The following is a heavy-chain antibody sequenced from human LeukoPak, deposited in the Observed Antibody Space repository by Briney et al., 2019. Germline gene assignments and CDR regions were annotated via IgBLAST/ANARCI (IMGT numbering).Heavy chain of an antibody. J-gene: IGHJ6*03. CDR2: INHSGST. Sequence: SETLSLTSAVYGGSFSGYYWSWIRQPPGKGLEWIGEINHSGSTNYNPSLKSRVTISVDTSKNQSSLKLSSVTAADTAVYYCAKFSTPLSMDVWGKGTTVTVSS. CDR3: AKFSTPLSMDV. V-gene: IGHV4-34*01. D-gene: IGHD2-15*01. CDR1: GGSFSGYY.